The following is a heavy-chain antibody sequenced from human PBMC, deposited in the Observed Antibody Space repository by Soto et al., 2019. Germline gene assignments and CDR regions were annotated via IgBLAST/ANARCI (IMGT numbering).Heavy chain of an antibody. CDR3: ARDLGCSGGSCKPQYYYYMDV. D-gene: IGHD2-15*01. J-gene: IGHJ6*03. CDR2: ISAYNGNT. CDR1: GYTFTSYG. V-gene: IGHV1-18*01. Sequence: ASVKVSCKASGYTFTSYGISWVRQAPGQGLEWMGWISAYNGNTNYAQKLQGRVTMTTDTSTSTAYMELRSLRSDDTAVYYCARDLGCSGGSCKPQYYYYMDVWGKGTTVTVSS.